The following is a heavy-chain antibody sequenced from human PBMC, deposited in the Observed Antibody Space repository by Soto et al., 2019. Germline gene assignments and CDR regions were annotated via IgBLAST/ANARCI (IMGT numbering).Heavy chain of an antibody. V-gene: IGHV3-7*05. CDR3: ARGLYSSKNY. CDR2: IKQDGSEK. J-gene: IGHJ4*02. CDR1: GFTFSSYC. Sequence: EVQLVESGGGLVQPGGSLRLSCAASGFTFSSYCMSWVRQAPGKGLEWVANIKQDGSEKYYVDSVKGRFTISRDNAKNSLYLQMNSLRAEDTAVYYCARGLYSSKNYWGQGTLVTVSS. D-gene: IGHD6-19*01.